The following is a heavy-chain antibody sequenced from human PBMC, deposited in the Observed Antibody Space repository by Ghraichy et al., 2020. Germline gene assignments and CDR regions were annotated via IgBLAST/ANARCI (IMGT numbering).Heavy chain of an antibody. D-gene: IGHD2-15*01. V-gene: IGHV4-39*01. CDR3: ARRCSGGSCYSDLFDY. CDR2: IYYSGST. J-gene: IGHJ4*02. Sequence: ESLNISCTVSGGSISSSSYYWGWIRQPPGKGLEWIGSIYYSGSTYYNPSLKSRVTISVDTSKNQFSLKLSSVTAADTAVYHCARRCSGGSCYSDLFDYWGQGTLVTVSS. CDR1: GGSISSSSYY.